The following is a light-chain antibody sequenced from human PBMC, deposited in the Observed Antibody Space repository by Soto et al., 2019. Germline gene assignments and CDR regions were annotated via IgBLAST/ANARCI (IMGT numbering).Light chain of an antibody. V-gene: IGLV2-14*01. CDR3: SSYTTSTYFIL. J-gene: IGLJ2*01. Sequence: QSVLTQPASVSGSPGQSITISCTGTSSDIGNYDFVSWYQQVPGTAPKAMIYEVSSRPSGVSNRFSGSKSGNTDSLTISGLQDEDEAYYYCSSYTTSTYFILFGGGNQLTVL. CDR1: SSDIGNYDF. CDR2: EVS.